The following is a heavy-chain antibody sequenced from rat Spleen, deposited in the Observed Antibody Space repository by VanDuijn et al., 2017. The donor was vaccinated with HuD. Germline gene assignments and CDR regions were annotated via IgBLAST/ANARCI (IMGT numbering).Heavy chain of an antibody. CDR2: ISYDGSTT. V-gene: IGHV5-29*01. J-gene: IGHJ1*01. CDR1: GFTFSDYY. Sequence: EVQLVESDGGLVQPGRSLKLSCVTSGFTFSDYYMAWVRQAPTKGLDWVATISYDGSTTYYRDSVKGRFTISSDDGKSTLYLEMDSLRSEDMATYYCARHRFVTTTGYYWYFDFWGPGTMVTVSS. D-gene: IGHD1-10*01. CDR3: ARHRFVTTTGYYWYFDF.